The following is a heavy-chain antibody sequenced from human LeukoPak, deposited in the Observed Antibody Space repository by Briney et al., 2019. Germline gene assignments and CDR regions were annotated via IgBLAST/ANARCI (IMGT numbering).Heavy chain of an antibody. Sequence: PGGSLRLSCAASGFTFDDYAMHWVRQAPGKGLEWVSCISWNSGSIGYADSVKGRFTISRDNAKNSLYLQMNSLRAEDTALYYCAKDGAGTVVTNFDYWGQGTLVTVSS. D-gene: IGHD4-23*01. CDR3: AKDGAGTVVTNFDY. J-gene: IGHJ4*02. V-gene: IGHV3-9*01. CDR2: ISWNSGSI. CDR1: GFTFDDYA.